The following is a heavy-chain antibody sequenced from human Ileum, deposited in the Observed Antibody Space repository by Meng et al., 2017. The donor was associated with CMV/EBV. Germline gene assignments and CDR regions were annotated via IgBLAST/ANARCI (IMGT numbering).Heavy chain of an antibody. CDR1: GFIFSSYS. V-gene: IGHV3-7*01. J-gene: IGHJ6*02. CDR2: IKQDGTEK. CDR3: ARGGVPAAIGYYGMDV. D-gene: IGHD2-2*02. Sequence: GESLKISCAASGFIFSSYSMNWVRQAPGKGLEWVANIKQDGTEKYSVDSVKGRFTISRDNAKNSLYLQMNNLRADDTAVYYCARGGVPAAIGYYGMDVWGQGSTVTVSS.